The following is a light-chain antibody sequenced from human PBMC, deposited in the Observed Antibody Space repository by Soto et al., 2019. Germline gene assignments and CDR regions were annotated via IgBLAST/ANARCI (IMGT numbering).Light chain of an antibody. CDR1: TGAVTSGHY. CDR3: LLSYSGARQV. J-gene: IGLJ2*01. CDR2: DTS. V-gene: IGLV7-46*01. Sequence: QAVVTQEPSLTVSPGGTVTLTCGSSTGAVTSGHYPYWFQQKPGQAPRTLIYDTSNKHSWTPARFSGSLLGGKAAQTLSGAQPEDEAEYYCLLSYSGARQVFGGGTQLTVL.